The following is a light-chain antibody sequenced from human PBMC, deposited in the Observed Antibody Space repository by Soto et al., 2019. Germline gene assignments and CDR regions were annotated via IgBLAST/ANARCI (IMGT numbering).Light chain of an antibody. CDR1: QSISSW. CDR3: QQYNSYSGT. J-gene: IGKJ1*01. CDR2: DAS. Sequence: IQMTQPPSTLSASVEHRVTITCLASQSISSWLAWYQQKPGKAPKLLIYDASSFESGVPSRFSGSGSGTEFTLTISSLQPDDFATYYCQQYNSYSGTFGQGTKVDIK. V-gene: IGKV1-5*01.